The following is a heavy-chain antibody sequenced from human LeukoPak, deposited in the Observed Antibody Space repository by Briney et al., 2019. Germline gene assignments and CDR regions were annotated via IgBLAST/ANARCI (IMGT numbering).Heavy chain of an antibody. CDR2: LSYDGSNK. CDR1: GFTFTRHS. Sequence: GGSLRLSCAASGFTFTRHSMNWVRQAPGKGLEWVSVLSYDGSNKYYADSVKGRFTISRDNSKNTLYLQMNSLRAEDTAVYYCARSVPFYYFDYWGQGTLVTVSS. CDR3: ARSVPFYYFDY. J-gene: IGHJ4*02. D-gene: IGHD2/OR15-2a*01. V-gene: IGHV3-30*03.